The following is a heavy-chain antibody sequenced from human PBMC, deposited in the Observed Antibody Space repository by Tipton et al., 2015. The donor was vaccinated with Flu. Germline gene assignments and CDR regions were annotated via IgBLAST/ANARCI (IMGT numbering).Heavy chain of an antibody. V-gene: IGHV4-39*07. Sequence: TLSLTCAVYGGSFSSSSYYWGWIRQPPGKGLEWIGSIYYSGNTYYNPSLKSRVTISVDTSKNQFSLKLSSVTAADTAVYYCARDGFITMIVVVTPGAFDIRGQGTMVTVSS. D-gene: IGHD3-22*01. CDR1: GGSFSSSSYY. J-gene: IGHJ3*02. CDR2: IYYSGNT. CDR3: ARDGFITMIVVVTPGAFDI.